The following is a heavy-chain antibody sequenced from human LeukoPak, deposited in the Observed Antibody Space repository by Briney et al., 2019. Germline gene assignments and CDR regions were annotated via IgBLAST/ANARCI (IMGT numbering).Heavy chain of an antibody. J-gene: IGHJ4*02. Sequence: GGSLRLSCAASGSTFNDYYMTWIRQAPGKGLEWVSYISDSGTSIYYADSVKGRFTISRDNAKNSLFLQMNSLRAEDTAVYYCARGRYYFDYWGQGTLVTVSS. CDR3: ARGRYYFDY. V-gene: IGHV3-11*01. CDR1: GSTFNDYY. CDR2: ISDSGTSI.